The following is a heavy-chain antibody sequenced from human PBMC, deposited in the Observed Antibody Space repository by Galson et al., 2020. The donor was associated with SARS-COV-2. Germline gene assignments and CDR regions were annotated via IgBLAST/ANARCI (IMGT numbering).Heavy chain of an antibody. CDR3: ARAGDSSGYSHSWFDP. CDR2: IYTSGST. V-gene: IGHV4-4*08. J-gene: IGHJ5*02. Sequence: SETLSLTCTVSGGSISSYYWSWIRQPPGKGLEWIGYIYTSGSTNYNPSLKSRVTISVDTSKNQFSLKLSSVTAADTAVYYCARAGDSSGYSHSWFDPWGQGTLVTVSS. D-gene: IGHD3-22*01. CDR1: GGSISSYY.